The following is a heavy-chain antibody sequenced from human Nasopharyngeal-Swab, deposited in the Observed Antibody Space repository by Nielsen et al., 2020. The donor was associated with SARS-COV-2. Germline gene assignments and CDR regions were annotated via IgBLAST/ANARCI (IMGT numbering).Heavy chain of an antibody. J-gene: IGHJ2*01. V-gene: IGHV4-4*02. CDR3: ARLAGDFDL. CDR2: IYHSGST. D-gene: IGHD6-13*01. CDR1: GGSISSSNW. Sequence: GSLRLSCAVSGGSISSSNWWSWVRQPPGKGLEWIGEIYHSGSTYYNPSLKSRVTISVDTSKNQFSLKLSSVTAADTAVYYCARLAGDFDLWGRGTLVTVSS.